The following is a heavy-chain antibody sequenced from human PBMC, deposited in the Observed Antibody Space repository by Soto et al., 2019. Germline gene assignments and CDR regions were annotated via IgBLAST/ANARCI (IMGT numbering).Heavy chain of an antibody. CDR3: ARDQGYYDSSGYSDY. J-gene: IGHJ4*02. D-gene: IGHD3-22*01. CDR1: GFTFTSSA. CDR2: IVVSGGST. V-gene: IGHV1-46*01. Sequence: ASVKVSCKASGFTFTSSAVQWVRQARGQGLEWMGIIVVSGGSTNYAQKFQGRVTMTRDTSTSTVYMELSSLRSEDTAVYYCARDQGYYDSSGYSDYWGQGTLVTVSS.